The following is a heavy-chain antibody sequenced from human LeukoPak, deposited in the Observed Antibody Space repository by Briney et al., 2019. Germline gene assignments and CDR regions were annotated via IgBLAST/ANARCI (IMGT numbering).Heavy chain of an antibody. D-gene: IGHD3-22*01. CDR2: IYSSGST. CDR1: GGSISSYY. V-gene: IGHV4-4*07. CDR3: ARARDYYDSSSYTNWFAP. Sequence: SETLSLTCTVSGGSISSYYWTWIRQPAGKGLEWIGRIYSSGSTNYNPSLKSRVIMSVDKSQNQFSLKLSSVTAADTAVYYCARARDYYDSSSYTNWFAPGGQGTLVTVSP. J-gene: IGHJ5*02.